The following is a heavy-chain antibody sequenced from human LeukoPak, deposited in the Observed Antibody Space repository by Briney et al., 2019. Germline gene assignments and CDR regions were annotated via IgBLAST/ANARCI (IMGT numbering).Heavy chain of an antibody. CDR2: ISYDGSNK. CDR3: ARESLAATLMWTLDY. J-gene: IGHJ4*02. Sequence: SGGSLRLSCAAAGFTFSSYAMHWVRQAPRKGLEWVAVISYDGSNKYYADSVKGRFTISRDNSKNTLYLQMNSLRAEDTAMYYCARESLAATLMWTLDYWGQGTLVTVSS. D-gene: IGHD2-15*01. CDR1: GFTFSSYA. V-gene: IGHV3-30*04.